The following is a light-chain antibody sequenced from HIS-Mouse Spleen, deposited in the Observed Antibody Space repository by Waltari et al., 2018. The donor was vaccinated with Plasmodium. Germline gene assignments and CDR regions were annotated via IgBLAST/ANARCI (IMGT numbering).Light chain of an antibody. CDR2: KDS. CDR3: QSADSSGTPNWV. V-gene: IGLV3-25*03. CDR1: ALPTQY. J-gene: IGLJ3*02. Sequence: SYELTQPPSVSVSPGQTARITCSGAALPTQYAYCSQQKPGQAPVLVIYKDSGRPSGIPERFSGSSSGTTVTLTISGVQAEDEADYYCQSADSSGTPNWVFGGGTKLTVL.